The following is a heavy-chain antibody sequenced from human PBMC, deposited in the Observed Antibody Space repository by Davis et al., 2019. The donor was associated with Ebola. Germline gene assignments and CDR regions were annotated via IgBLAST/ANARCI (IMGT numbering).Heavy chain of an antibody. CDR1: GFTFTNAW. V-gene: IGHV3-15*01. J-gene: IGHJ4*02. Sequence: AGSLRLSCAASGFTFTNAWMNWVRQAPGTGLEWVGHIKGKTNGETTHYGATVKGRFTISRDESKNTLYLQMNSLKTEDTAVYYCTTLGSGYRLGGQGTLVTVSS. CDR2: IKGKTNGETT. CDR3: TTLGSGYRL. D-gene: IGHD3-3*01.